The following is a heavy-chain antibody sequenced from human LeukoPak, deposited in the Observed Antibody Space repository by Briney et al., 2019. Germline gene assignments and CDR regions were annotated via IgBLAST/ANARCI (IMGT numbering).Heavy chain of an antibody. CDR1: GGSFSGYY. CDR2: INHSGST. CDR3: ARGYSSSWYSFDY. V-gene: IGHV4-34*01. J-gene: IGHJ4*02. Sequence: SETLSLTCAVYGGSFSGYYWSWIRQPPGKGLEWIGEINHSGSTNYNPSLKSRVTISVDTSKHQCALKLSSVTAADTAVYYCARGYSSSWYSFDYWGQGTLVTVSS. D-gene: IGHD6-13*01.